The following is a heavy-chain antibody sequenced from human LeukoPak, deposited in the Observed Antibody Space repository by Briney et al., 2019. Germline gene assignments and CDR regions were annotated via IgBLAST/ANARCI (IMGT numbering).Heavy chain of an antibody. V-gene: IGHV3-23*01. CDR1: GFTFSSYA. Sequence: GGSLRLSCAASGFTFSSYAMSWVRQAPGKGLEWVSAISGGSTYYADSVKGRFAISRDNSKNTLYLQMNSLRAEDTAVYYRAKDGYFDWLPLYYGMDVWGQGTTVTVSS. J-gene: IGHJ6*02. CDR2: ISGGST. CDR3: AKDGYFDWLPLYYGMDV. D-gene: IGHD3-9*01.